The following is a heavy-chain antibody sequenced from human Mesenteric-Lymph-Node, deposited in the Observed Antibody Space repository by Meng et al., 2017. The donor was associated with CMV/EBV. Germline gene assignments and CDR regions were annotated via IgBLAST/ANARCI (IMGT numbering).Heavy chain of an antibody. CDR3: AREGIAIIVPDY. CDR2: INNDGNTT. CDR1: GFTFSRYW. D-gene: IGHD2/OR15-2a*01. V-gene: IGHV3-74*01. J-gene: IGHJ4*02. Sequence: GESLKISRAASGFTFSRYWMHWVRQVPGKGLVWVSRINNDGNTTRYADSVKGRFTISRDNVKNTLYLQMNSLRAEDTAVYYCAREGIAIIVPDYWGQGTLVTVSS.